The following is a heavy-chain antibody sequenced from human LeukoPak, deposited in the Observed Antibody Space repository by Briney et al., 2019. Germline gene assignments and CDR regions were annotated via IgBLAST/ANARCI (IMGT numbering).Heavy chain of an antibody. J-gene: IGHJ4*02. V-gene: IGHV4-59*01. CDR3: ARGLGSSGWYPFWPD. CDR2: IYYSGST. Sequence: ASETLSLTCTVSGGSISSYYWSWIRQPPGKGLEWIGYIYYSGSTNYNPSLKSRVTISVDTSKNQFSLKLSSVTAADTAVYYCARGLGSSGWYPFWPDWGQGTLVTVSS. D-gene: IGHD6-19*01. CDR1: GGSISSYY.